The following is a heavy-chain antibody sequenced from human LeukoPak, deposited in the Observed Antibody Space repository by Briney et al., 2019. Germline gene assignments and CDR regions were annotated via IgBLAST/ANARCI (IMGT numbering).Heavy chain of an antibody. CDR1: GGSISSYY. J-gene: IGHJ4*02. CDR2: IYYSGST. D-gene: IGHD7-27*01. Sequence: SETLSLTCTVSGGSISSYYWGWIRQPPGKGLEWIGSIYYSGSTYYGPSLKSRATISVDTSKNHFSLKLSSVTAADTAVYYCARRATNWGSFDYWGQGNPVTVSS. V-gene: IGHV4-39*02. CDR3: ARRATNWGSFDY.